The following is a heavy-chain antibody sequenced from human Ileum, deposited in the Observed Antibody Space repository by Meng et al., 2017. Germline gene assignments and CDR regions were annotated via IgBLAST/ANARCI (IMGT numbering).Heavy chain of an antibody. CDR3: AKDRTDCDITTCRGIRFDP. V-gene: IGHV3-23*01. D-gene: IGHD2/OR15-2a*01. Sequence: GESLKISCAASGFTFNDYALSWVRQAPGRGLEWVAAISGSGTNTYYPDSVKGRFTISRDNSKNILYLQMNSLRAEDTAVYYCAKDRTDCDITTCRGIRFDPWGQGTLVTVSS. CDR2: ISGSGTNT. J-gene: IGHJ5*02. CDR1: GFTFNDYA.